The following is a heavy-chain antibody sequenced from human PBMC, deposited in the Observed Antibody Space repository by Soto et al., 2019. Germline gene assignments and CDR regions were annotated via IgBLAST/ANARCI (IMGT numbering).Heavy chain of an antibody. D-gene: IGHD2-15*01. CDR3: ARHQSIVVVTAARAFDI. CDR1: GDSITSNSYF. Sequence: PSETLSLTCTVSGDSITSNSYFWAWIRQPPGKGLEWIGSIYYSGTTYYNPSLKSRVTISVDTSKNQFSVKLNSVTAADTAVYYCARHQSIVVVTAARAFDIWGQGTMVTVSS. V-gene: IGHV4-39*01. CDR2: IYYSGTT. J-gene: IGHJ3*02.